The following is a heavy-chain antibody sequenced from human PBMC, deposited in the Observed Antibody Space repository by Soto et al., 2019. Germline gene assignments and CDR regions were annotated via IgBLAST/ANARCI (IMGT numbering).Heavy chain of an antibody. CDR3: ARESEDLSSSFDY. CDR1: GFTFTRYS. J-gene: IGHJ4*02. D-gene: IGHD6-6*01. V-gene: IGHV3-21*06. CDR2: ISSTTNYI. Sequence: PGGSLRLSCPASGFTFTRYSMNWVRLAPGKGLEWVSSISSTTNYIYYGDSMKGRFTISRDNAKNSLYLEMNSLRAEDTAVCYGARESEDLSSSFDYWGRGTLVPVSS.